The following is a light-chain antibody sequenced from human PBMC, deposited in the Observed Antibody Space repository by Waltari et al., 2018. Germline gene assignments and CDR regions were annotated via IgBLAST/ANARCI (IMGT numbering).Light chain of an antibody. V-gene: IGKV1-8*01. CDR1: LVISTY. J-gene: IGKJ1*01. Sequence: IQMTQSPSTLSASVGDRVTITCRAILVISTYLAWYQQKPGKAPKVLIYAASTLQSGVPSRFSGSGSGTDFTLTISCLQSEDFAIYYCQQYYSNPATFGQGTKVEIK. CDR3: QQYYSNPAT. CDR2: AAS.